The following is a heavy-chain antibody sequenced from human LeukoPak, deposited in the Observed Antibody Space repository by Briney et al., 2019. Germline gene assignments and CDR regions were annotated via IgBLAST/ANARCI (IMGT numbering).Heavy chain of an antibody. J-gene: IGHJ3*02. Sequence: TGGSLRLSCAASGFTVSSNYMSWVRQAPGKGLEWVSGISWNSGSIGYADSVKGRFTISRDNAKNSLYLQMNSLRAEDTALYYCAKGSRYDGLAFDIWGQGTMVTVSS. V-gene: IGHV3-9*01. D-gene: IGHD5-12*01. CDR1: GFTVSSNY. CDR3: AKGSRYDGLAFDI. CDR2: ISWNSGSI.